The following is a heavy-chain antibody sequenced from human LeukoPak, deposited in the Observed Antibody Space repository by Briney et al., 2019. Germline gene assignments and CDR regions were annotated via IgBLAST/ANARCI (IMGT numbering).Heavy chain of an antibody. D-gene: IGHD4-17*01. J-gene: IGHJ4*02. CDR3: ARGHITYGDYGGGVDY. Sequence: ASVKVSCKASGYTFTGYYMHWVRQAPGQGLEWMGWINPNSGGTNYAQKFQGRVTMTRDTSISTAYMELSRLRSDDTAVYYCARGHITYGDYGGGVDYWGQGTLVTVSS. V-gene: IGHV1-2*02. CDR2: INPNSGGT. CDR1: GYTFTGYY.